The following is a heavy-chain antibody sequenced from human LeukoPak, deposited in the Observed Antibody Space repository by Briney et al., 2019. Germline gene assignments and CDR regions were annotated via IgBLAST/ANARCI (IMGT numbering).Heavy chain of an antibody. CDR3: AKASRYCGRTSCLYYFDY. V-gene: IGHV3-23*01. J-gene: IGHJ4*02. D-gene: IGHD2-2*01. CDR2: ISDSGGST. CDR1: GFTFSSYA. Sequence: PGGSLRLSCAASGFTFSSYAMSWVRQAPGKGLEWVSGISDSGGSTYSADSVRGRFTISRDNSKNTLHLQVNSLRAEDTAVFYCAKASRYCGRTSCLYYFDYWGQGTLVTVSS.